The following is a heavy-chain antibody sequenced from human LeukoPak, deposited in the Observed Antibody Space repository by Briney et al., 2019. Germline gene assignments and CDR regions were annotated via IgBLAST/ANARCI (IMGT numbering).Heavy chain of an antibody. J-gene: IGHJ5*02. Sequence: ASVKVSCKASGYTFTSYDINWVRQATGQGLEWMGWMNPNSGNTGYAQKFQGGVTMTRNTSISTAYMELSSLRSEDTAVYYCARGGSSSWSDENWFDPWGQGTLVTVSS. CDR1: GYTFTSYD. CDR2: MNPNSGNT. CDR3: ARGGSSSWSDENWFDP. D-gene: IGHD6-13*01. V-gene: IGHV1-8*01.